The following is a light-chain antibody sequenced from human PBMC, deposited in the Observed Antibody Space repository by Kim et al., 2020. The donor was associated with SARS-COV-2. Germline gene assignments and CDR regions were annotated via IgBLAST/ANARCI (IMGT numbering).Light chain of an antibody. J-gene: IGKJ4*02. CDR3: LQYKAYPRT. CDR2: AAS. V-gene: IGKV1-17*01. CDR1: QGIRND. Sequence: SASVEDSGTITCRSGQGIRNDLVWFQQKARKAPQRLVYAASTEQSGVPPRFSASGSGREFTLTISSLQPEDFATYFCLQYKAYPRTCGRGTKLEI.